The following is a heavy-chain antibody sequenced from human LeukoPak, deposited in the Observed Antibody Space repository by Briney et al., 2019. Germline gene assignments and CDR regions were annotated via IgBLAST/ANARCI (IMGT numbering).Heavy chain of an antibody. CDR2: ISGSGGST. D-gene: IGHD3-9*01. J-gene: IGHJ4*02. Sequence: GGSLRLSCAASGFTFSSYAMGWVRQAPGKGLEWVSAISGSGGSTYYADSVKGRFTISRDNSKNTLYLQMNSLRAEDTAVYYCAKDDAGYYGYFDYGGQGTLGTVSS. CDR1: GFTFSSYA. CDR3: AKDDAGYYGYFDY. V-gene: IGHV3-23*01.